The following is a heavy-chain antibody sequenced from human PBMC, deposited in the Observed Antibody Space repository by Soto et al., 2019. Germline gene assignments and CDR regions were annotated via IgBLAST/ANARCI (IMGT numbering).Heavy chain of an antibody. V-gene: IGHV4-39*01. Sequence: SETLSLTCTASGGSISSSSYYWGWIRQPPGKGLEWIGSIYYSGSTYYNPSLKSRVTISVDTSKNQFSLKLSSVTAADTAVYYCALGYYYDSSGLGFDPWGQGTLVTVSS. D-gene: IGHD3-22*01. CDR2: IYYSGST. CDR1: GGSISSSSYY. J-gene: IGHJ5*02. CDR3: ALGYYYDSSGLGFDP.